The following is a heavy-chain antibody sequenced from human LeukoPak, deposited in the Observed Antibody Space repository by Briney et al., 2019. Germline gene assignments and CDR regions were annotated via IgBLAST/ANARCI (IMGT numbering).Heavy chain of an antibody. CDR2: IKQDGSEK. CDR1: GFTFSSYW. V-gene: IGHV3-7*01. J-gene: IGHJ3*02. Sequence: PGGSLRLSCAASGFTFSSYWMSWVRQAPGKGLEWVANIKQDGSEKYYVDSVKGRFTISRDNAKNSLYLQMSSLRAEDTAVYYCARELQLLRSSGAFDIWGQGTMVTVSS. CDR3: ARELQLLRSSGAFDI. D-gene: IGHD1-7*01.